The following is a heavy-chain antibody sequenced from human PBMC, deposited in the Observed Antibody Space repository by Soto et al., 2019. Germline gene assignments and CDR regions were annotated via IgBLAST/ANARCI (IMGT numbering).Heavy chain of an antibody. CDR2: INYRGST. J-gene: IGHJ4*02. D-gene: IGHD2-2*01. CDR1: GGSINSGDSY. V-gene: IGHV4-31*03. Sequence: QVQLQESGPGLVSPSQTLSLICTVSGGSINSGDSYWNWIRQPPEKVLEWIGNINYRGSTFYNTSFKSRIIISVDTSKNQFSLKLSSVTAAYTAVYFCARDAPGVAPYWGQGTLVTVSS. CDR3: ARDAPGVAPY.